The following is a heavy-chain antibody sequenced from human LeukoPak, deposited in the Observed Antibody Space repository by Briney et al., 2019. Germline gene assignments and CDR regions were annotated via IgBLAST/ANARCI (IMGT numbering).Heavy chain of an antibody. J-gene: IGHJ4*02. CDR3: VKRHSSGWYPDHYFDY. Sequence: GGSLRLSCAASGFTFSSYGMHWVRQAPGKGLEWVAFIRYDGSNKYYADSVKGRFTISRDNSKNTLYLQMNSLRAEDTAVYYCVKRHSSGWYPDHYFDYWGQGTLVTVSS. CDR1: GFTFSSYG. CDR2: IRYDGSNK. D-gene: IGHD6-19*01. V-gene: IGHV3-30*02.